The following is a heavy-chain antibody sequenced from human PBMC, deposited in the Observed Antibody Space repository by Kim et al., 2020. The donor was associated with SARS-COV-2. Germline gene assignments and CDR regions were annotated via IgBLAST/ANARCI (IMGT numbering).Heavy chain of an antibody. V-gene: IGHV1-24*01. D-gene: IGHD1-26*01. CDR2: FDPEDGET. CDR3: ATFRSGSYQPERNAFDI. CDR1: GYTLTELS. J-gene: IGHJ3*02. Sequence: ASVKVSCKVSGYTLTELSMHWVRQAPGKGLEWMGGFDPEDGETIYAQKFQGRVTMTEDTSTDTAYMELSSLRSEDTAVYYCATFRSGSYQPERNAFDIWGQGTMVTVSS.